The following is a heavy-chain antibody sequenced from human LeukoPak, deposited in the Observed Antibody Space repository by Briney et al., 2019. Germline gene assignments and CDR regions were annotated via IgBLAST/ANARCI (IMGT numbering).Heavy chain of an antibody. V-gene: IGHV4-61*02. CDR1: GVSIISGSFY. D-gene: IGHD3-9*01. J-gene: IGHJ3*02. Sequence: SQTLSLTCIVSGVSIISGSFYWSWIRQPAGKGLEWVGRIYTSGRTNYNPSLKSRVTISEDTSKNQISLKLNSVTAADTAVYYCVRMARLGDIHDAFDIWGQGTPVTVSS. CDR2: IYTSGRT. CDR3: VRMARLGDIHDAFDI.